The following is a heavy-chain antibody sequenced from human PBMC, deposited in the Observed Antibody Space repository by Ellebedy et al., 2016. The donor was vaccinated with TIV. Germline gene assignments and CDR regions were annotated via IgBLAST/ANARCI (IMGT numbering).Heavy chain of an antibody. J-gene: IGHJ4*02. CDR1: GGTFSNYA. Sequence: SVKVSXKASGGTFSNYAFCWVRQGPGQGLEWMGQIIPIFGTPSYSQKFLGRVTITADRSSSTIYMELTSLRSDDTAVYYCATDQRYSGYGTFDDWGQGTPVTASS. V-gene: IGHV1-69*06. D-gene: IGHD5-12*01. CDR3: ATDQRYSGYGTFDD. CDR2: IIPIFGTP.